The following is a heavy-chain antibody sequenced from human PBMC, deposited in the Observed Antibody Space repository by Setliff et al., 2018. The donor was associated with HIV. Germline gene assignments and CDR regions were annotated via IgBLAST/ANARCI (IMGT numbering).Heavy chain of an antibody. CDR2: IYSDGST. CDR1: GFTVSSHY. V-gene: IGHV3-66*02. Sequence: GGSLRLSCAASGFTVSSHYMSWVRQAPGKGLEWVSTIYSDGSTYHADSVKGRFTLSRDTSKNTLSLQMNSLRPEDTAVFYCARVRPYSSALDYWGQGTLVTV. J-gene: IGHJ4*02. CDR3: ARVRPYSSALDY. D-gene: IGHD3-22*01.